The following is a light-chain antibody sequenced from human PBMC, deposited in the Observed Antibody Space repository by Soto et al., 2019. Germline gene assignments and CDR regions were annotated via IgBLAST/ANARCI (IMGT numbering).Light chain of an antibody. J-gene: IGLJ1*01. Sequence: QSVLTQPASVSGSPGQSITISCTGTSSDVGSYNYVSWYQQHPGKAPKVMIYDVSNRPSGVSYRFSGSKSGNTASLTISGLQAEDEADYYCSSYTTSSTYVFGIGTKVTV. CDR3: SSYTTSSTYV. V-gene: IGLV2-14*01. CDR1: SSDVGSYNY. CDR2: DVS.